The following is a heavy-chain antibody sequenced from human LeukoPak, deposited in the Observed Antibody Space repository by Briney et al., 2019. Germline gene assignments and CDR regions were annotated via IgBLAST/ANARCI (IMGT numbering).Heavy chain of an antibody. CDR2: ISYDGSNK. CDR1: GFTFSSYA. CDR3: AREVDTAMSLDY. D-gene: IGHD5-18*01. Sequence: GRSLRLSYAASGFTFSSYAMHWVRQAPGKGLEWVAVISYDGSNKYYADSVKGRFTISRDNSKNTLYLQMNSLRAEDTAVYYCAREVDTAMSLDYWGQGTLVTASS. V-gene: IGHV3-30*04. J-gene: IGHJ4*02.